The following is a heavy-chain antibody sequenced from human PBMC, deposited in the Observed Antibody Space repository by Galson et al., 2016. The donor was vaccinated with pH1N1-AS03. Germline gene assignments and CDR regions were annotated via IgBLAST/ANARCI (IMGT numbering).Heavy chain of an antibody. J-gene: IGHJ4*02. Sequence: SLRLSCAASGFTVSNYFMNWVRQVPGERLEWVSVIFSDGSTKYADSVNGRFTMSRDNSRNTVYLHMDNLRVEDTALYYCARDLMDWGQGTLVIVSS. CDR1: GFTVSNYF. CDR2: IFSDGST. CDR3: ARDLMD. V-gene: IGHV3-66*01.